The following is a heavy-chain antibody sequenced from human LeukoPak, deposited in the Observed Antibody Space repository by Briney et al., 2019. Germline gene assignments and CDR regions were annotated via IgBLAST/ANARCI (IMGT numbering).Heavy chain of an antibody. D-gene: IGHD6-19*01. V-gene: IGHV1-18*01. CDR2: ISTYNGNT. CDR3: ARDVGLYRSSSPPFEY. CDR1: GYSFTSYG. J-gene: IGHJ4*02. Sequence: ASVKVSCKASGYSFTSYGFSWVRQAPGQGLEWMGWISTYNGNTNYAQKFQGRVTMTTDTSTSTAYMELRSLRSDDTAVYYCARDVGLYRSSSPPFEYWGQGTLVTVSS.